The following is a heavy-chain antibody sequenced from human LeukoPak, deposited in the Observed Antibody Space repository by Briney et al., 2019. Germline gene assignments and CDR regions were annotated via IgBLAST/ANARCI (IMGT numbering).Heavy chain of an antibody. V-gene: IGHV1-2*02. D-gene: IGHD3-22*01. J-gene: IGHJ5*02. CDR1: GYTFTGHY. CDR2: INPNSGGT. Sequence: ASVKVSCKASGYTFTGHYMHWVRQAPGQGLEWMGWINPNSGGTNYAQKFQGRVTMTRDTSISTAYMELSRLRSDDTAVYYCASQSSGYYWFDPWGQGTLVTVSS. CDR3: ASQSSGYYWFDP.